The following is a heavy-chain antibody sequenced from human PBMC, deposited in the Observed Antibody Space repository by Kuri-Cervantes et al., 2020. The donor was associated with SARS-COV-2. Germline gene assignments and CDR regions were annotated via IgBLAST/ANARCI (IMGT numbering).Heavy chain of an antibody. CDR2: ISSNGGST. Sequence: GGSLRLSCAASGFTFSSYAMHWVRQAPGKGLEYVSAISSNGGSTYYADSVKGRFTISRDNSKNTLYLQMGSLRAEDVALYYCAKDIEPWPYGSGSYFHYWGQGALVTVSS. CDR1: GFTFSSYA. J-gene: IGHJ4*02. V-gene: IGHV3-64*02. CDR3: AKDIEPWPYGSGSYFHY. D-gene: IGHD3-10*01.